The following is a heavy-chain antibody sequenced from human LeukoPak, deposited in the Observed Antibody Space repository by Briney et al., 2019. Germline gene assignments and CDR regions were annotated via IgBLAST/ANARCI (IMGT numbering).Heavy chain of an antibody. V-gene: IGHV4-59*01. Sequence: PSETLSLTCTVSGGSISSYYWSWIRQPPGKGLVWIGYIYYSGRTNYNPSLRSRVTISVDTSKNQFSLNLRSLTAAETAIYYCARGGPPTVTRFDYWGQGTLVTVSS. CDR3: ARGGPPTVTRFDY. D-gene: IGHD4-17*01. CDR1: GGSISSYY. J-gene: IGHJ4*02. CDR2: IYYSGRT.